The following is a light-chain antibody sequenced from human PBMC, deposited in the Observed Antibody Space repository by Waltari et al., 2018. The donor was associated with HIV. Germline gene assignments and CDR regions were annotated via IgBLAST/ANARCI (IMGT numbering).Light chain of an antibody. CDR1: SSNIGAGYD. V-gene: IGLV1-40*01. J-gene: IGLJ1*01. CDR3: QSYDSSLSGYV. Sequence: QSVLTQPPSVSGAPGQRVTISCTGSSSNIGAGYDVHWYQQLPRTAPKLLIYGNINRPSGVPDRVSGSESGTSASLAITGLQAEDEADYYCQSYDSSLSGYVFGTGTKVTVL. CDR2: GNI.